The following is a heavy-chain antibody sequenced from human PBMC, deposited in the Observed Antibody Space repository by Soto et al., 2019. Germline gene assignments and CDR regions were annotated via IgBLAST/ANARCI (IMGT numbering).Heavy chain of an antibody. CDR2: ISAHNGNT. D-gene: IGHD1-1*01. CDR3: ARGRYGDY. Sequence: QVHLVQSGAEVKKPGASVKVSCKGSGYAFTTYGITWVRQAPGQGLEWMGWISAHNGNTTYAQNAPGRATVTRDTSTSTAYMELRRLRSDATAVYYCARGRYGDYWGQGALVTVSS. J-gene: IGHJ4*02. CDR1: GYAFTTYG. V-gene: IGHV1-18*01.